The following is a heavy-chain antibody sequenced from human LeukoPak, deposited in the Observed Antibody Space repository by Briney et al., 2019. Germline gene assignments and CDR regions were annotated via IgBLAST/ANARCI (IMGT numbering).Heavy chain of an antibody. CDR3: ARGVTSAWYLRYYFEY. J-gene: IGHJ4*02. V-gene: IGHV3-7*03. D-gene: IGHD6-13*01. CDR1: GFIFSSYW. Sequence: GGSLRLSCAASGFIFSSYWMSWVRQVPGTGHEWVANIKQDGTETSYVDSVEGRFTISRDNAKNSLFLQMNSLRADDTALYYCARGVTSAWYLRYYFEYWGQGIMVTVSS. CDR2: IKQDGTET.